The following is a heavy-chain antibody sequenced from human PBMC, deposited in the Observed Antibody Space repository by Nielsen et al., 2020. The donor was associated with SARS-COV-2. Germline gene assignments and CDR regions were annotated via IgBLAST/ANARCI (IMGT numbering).Heavy chain of an antibody. CDR1: GGSISNYY. Sequence: SETLSLTCTVSGGSISNYYWSWIRQPPGKGLEWLGYVHASGTTNYNPSLKNRVTISLDTSKNQFYLSLSSVAAADRAVYFCARDYFGDYLDGFDIWGPGTMVTVSS. CDR3: ARDYFGDYLDGFDI. J-gene: IGHJ3*02. V-gene: IGHV4-59*01. D-gene: IGHD4-17*01. CDR2: VHASGTT.